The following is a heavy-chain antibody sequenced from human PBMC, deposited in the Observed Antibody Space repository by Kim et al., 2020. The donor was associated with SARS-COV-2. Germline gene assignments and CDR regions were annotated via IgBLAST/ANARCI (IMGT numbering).Heavy chain of an antibody. CDR3: ARGAYGGVSFDY. J-gene: IGHJ4*02. D-gene: IGHD3-10*01. CDR2: T. V-gene: IGHV1-18*01. Sequence: TTYGQKVQGRVIMTTDTSTNTAYMELWSLRYDDAAMYYCARGAYGGVSFDYWGQGTLVTVSS.